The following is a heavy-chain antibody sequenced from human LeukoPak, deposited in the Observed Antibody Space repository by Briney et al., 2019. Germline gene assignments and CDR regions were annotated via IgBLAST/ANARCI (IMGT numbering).Heavy chain of an antibody. CDR1: GGSFSGYY. D-gene: IGHD4/OR15-4a*01. CDR3: ARRAGAYSHPYDY. CDR2: INHSGST. Sequence: SETLSLTCAVYGGSFSGYYWSWIRQPPGKGLEWIGEINHSGSTNYNPSLKSRVTISVDTSKNQFSLKLSSVTAADTAVYYCARRAGAYSHPYDYWGQGTLVTVSS. V-gene: IGHV4-34*01. J-gene: IGHJ4*02.